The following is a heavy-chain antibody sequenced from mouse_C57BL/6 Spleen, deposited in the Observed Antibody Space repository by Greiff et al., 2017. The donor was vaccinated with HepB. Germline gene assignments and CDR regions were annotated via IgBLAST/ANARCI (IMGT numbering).Heavy chain of an antibody. V-gene: IGHV1-52*01. CDR2: IDPSDSET. D-gene: IGHD2-5*01. J-gene: IGHJ1*03. Sequence: VQLQQPGAELVRPGSSVKLSCKASGYTFTSYWMHWVKQRPIQGLEWIGNIDPSDSETHYNQKFKDKATLTVDKSSSTAYMQLSSLTSEDSAVYYCAYYSNYGYFDVWGTGTTVTVSS. CDR3: AYYSNYGYFDV. CDR1: GYTFTSYW.